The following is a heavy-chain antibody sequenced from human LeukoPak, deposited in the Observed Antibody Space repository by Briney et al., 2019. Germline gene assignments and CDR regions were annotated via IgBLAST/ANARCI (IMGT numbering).Heavy chain of an antibody. D-gene: IGHD6-19*01. CDR2: INPNSGGT. CDR1: GYTFTGYY. CDR3: ARAGRTSSIAVVGPFDP. Sequence: ASVKVSCKASGYTFTGYYMHWVRQAPGQGLEWMGWINPNSGGTNYAQEFQGRVTMTRDTSISTAYMELSRLRSDDTAVYYCARAGRTSSIAVVGPFDPWGQGTLDTVSS. J-gene: IGHJ5*02. V-gene: IGHV1-2*02.